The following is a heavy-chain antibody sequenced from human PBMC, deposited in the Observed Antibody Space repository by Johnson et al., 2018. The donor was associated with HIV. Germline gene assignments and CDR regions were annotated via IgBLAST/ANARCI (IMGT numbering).Heavy chain of an antibody. J-gene: IGHJ3*02. CDR3: AKDAYCSGGRCYGFGAFDI. CDR2: IMGSGGST. V-gene: IGHV3-23*04. Sequence: EVQLVESGGGLVQPGGSLSLSCAASGFTFSSYAMSWVRQAPGKGLEWVSTIMGSGGSTYYAESVKGRFPIPRHNTKNTGYLQMNSLRSADTALFYCAKDAYCSGGRCYGFGAFDIWGQGTMVTVSS. D-gene: IGHD2-15*01. CDR1: GFTFSSYA.